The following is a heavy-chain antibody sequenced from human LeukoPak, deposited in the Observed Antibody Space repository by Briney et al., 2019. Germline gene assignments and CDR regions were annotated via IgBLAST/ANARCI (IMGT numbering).Heavy chain of an antibody. D-gene: IGHD3-22*01. V-gene: IGHV3-30-3*01. CDR2: ISYDGSNK. CDR3: ARDYDSSGYYPTPDAFDI. Sequence: TGGSLRLSCAASGFTFSSYAMHWVRQAPGKGPEWVAVISYDGSNKYYADSVRGRFTISRDNSKNTLYLQMNSLRAEDTAVYYCARDYDSSGYYPTPDAFDIWGQGTMVTVSS. J-gene: IGHJ3*02. CDR1: GFTFSSYA.